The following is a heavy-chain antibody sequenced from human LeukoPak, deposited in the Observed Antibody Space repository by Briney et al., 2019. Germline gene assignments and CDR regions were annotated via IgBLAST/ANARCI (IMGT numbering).Heavy chain of an antibody. D-gene: IGHD4-17*01. CDR2: THTSGRT. CDR1: GGTINSHY. V-gene: IGHV4-4*09. Sequence: SETLSLTCTVSGGTINSHYWSWIRQSPGEGLEWIAYTHTSGRTKYNPSLKSRVTISLDTPKNQVSLKLYSVTAADTAVYFCARHYLYGDSSWDSWGPGNLVIVSS. CDR3: ARHYLYGDSSWDS. J-gene: IGHJ4*02.